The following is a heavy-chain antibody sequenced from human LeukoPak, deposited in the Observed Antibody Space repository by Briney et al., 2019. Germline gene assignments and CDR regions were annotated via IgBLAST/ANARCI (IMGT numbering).Heavy chain of an antibody. D-gene: IGHD6-13*01. CDR3: ARPVRPGIAAAGNFFDY. CDR1: GYSFTSYW. V-gene: IGHV5-51*01. J-gene: IGHJ4*02. Sequence: KPGESLKISCKGSGYSFTSYWIGWVRQMPGKGLEWMGIIYPGDSDTGYSPSFQGQVTISADKSISTAYLQWSSLKASDTAMYYCARPVRPGIAAAGNFFDYWGQGTLVTVSS. CDR2: IYPGDSDT.